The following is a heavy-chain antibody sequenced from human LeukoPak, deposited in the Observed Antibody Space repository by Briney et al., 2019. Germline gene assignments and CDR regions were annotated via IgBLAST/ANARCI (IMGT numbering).Heavy chain of an antibody. D-gene: IGHD3-9*01. V-gene: IGHV1-2*02. CDR1: GYTFTGYY. CDR3: ARVARYYDILTGSNDAFDI. Sequence: GASVKVSCKASGYTFTGYYMHWVRQAPGQGLEWMGWINPNSGGTNYAQKFQGRVTMTRDTSISTAYMELSRLRSDDTAVYYCARVARYYDILTGSNDAFDIWGQGTMVTVSS. J-gene: IGHJ3*02. CDR2: INPNSGGT.